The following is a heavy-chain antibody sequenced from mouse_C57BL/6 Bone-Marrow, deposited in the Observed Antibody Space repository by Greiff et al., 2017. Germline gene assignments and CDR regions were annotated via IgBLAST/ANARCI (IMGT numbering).Heavy chain of an antibody. Sequence: VQLQQPGAELVKPGASVKMSCKASGYTFTSYWITWVKQRPGQGLEWIGDIYPGSGSTNSNEKFKSKATLTVDTSSSTAYMQLSSLTSEDSAVYYCAREGDYGSSYLDYWGQGTTLTVSS. D-gene: IGHD1-1*01. CDR2: IYPGSGST. CDR1: GYTFTSYW. V-gene: IGHV1-55*01. J-gene: IGHJ2*01. CDR3: AREGDYGSSYLDY.